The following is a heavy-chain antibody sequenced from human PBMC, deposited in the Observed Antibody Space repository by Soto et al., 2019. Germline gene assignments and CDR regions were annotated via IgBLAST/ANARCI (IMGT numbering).Heavy chain of an antibody. CDR1: GFTFSSYG. D-gene: IGHD3-3*01. V-gene: IGHV3-33*01. Sequence: GGSLRLSCAASGFTFSSYGMHWVRQAPGKGLEWVAVIWYDGSNKYYADSVKGRFTISRDNSKNTLYLQMNSLRAEDTAVYYCARDVPPPRYDFWSGTSGGMDGWGQGTTVTGLL. CDR3: ARDVPPPRYDFWSGTSGGMDG. J-gene: IGHJ6*02. CDR2: IWYDGSNK.